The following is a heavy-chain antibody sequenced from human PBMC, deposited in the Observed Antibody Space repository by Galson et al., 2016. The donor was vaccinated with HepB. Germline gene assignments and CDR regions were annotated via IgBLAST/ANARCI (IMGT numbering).Heavy chain of an antibody. V-gene: IGHV5-51*01. CDR1: GYSFASYW. CDR2: IYPGDSDT. CDR3: ARSGLGYCTDGSCFIDY. J-gene: IGHJ4*02. D-gene: IGHD2-15*01. Sequence: QSGAEVKESGESLKISCKGSGYSFASYWIGWVRQMPGKGLEWMGSIYPGDSDTRYSPSLQGQVTISADKSISTAYLQWSSLKASDTAMYYCARSGLGYCTDGSCFIDYWGQGTLVTVSS.